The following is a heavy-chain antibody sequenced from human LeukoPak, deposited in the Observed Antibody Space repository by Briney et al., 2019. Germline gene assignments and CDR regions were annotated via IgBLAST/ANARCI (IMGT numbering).Heavy chain of an antibody. Sequence: SVTVSFKSTVGTLSRYAISWVRQAPGRELEWMGVIISIFGTANYAQKFRGRVTITAEKQRSTAYMELSRMRSEDTAVYYCARVGDIVVVPAAMPSAAFDIWGQGTMVTVSS. J-gene: IGHJ3*02. CDR3: ARVGDIVVVPAAMPSAAFDI. CDR1: VGTLSRYA. D-gene: IGHD2-2*01. V-gene: IGHV1-69*06. CDR2: IISIFGTA.